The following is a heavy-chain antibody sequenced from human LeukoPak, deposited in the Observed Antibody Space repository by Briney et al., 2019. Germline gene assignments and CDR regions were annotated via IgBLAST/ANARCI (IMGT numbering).Heavy chain of an antibody. D-gene: IGHD3-10*01. CDR1: GGSFSGHY. J-gene: IGHJ5*02. V-gene: IGHV4-34*01. Sequence: SETLSLTCAVYGGSFSGHYWSWIRQPPGKGLEWIGEINESGSTNYNPSLKSRITISIVTSKNQFSLKVTSVTAADTAVYYCARHARYLSGENWFDAWGQGTMVTVSS. CDR3: ARHARYLSGENWFDA. CDR2: INESGST.